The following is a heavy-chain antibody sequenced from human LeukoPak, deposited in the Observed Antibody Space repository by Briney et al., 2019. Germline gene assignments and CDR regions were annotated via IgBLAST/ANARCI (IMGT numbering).Heavy chain of an antibody. V-gene: IGHV1-69*05. J-gene: IGHJ5*02. D-gene: IGHD6-13*01. CDR3: ASRHSSSWAYNWLDP. CDR1: GVTFSSYA. CDR2: IIPIFGTA. Sequence: VSPVKVSCKASGVTFSSYAISWLRQAPGQRLEWMGGIIPIFGTANYAQKFQSRVTITTDESTSTAYMELSSLRSEDTAVYYCASRHSSSWAYNWLDPWGQGTLVTVSS.